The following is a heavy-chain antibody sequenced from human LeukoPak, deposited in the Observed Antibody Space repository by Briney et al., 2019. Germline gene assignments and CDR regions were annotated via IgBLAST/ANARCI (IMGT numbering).Heavy chain of an antibody. CDR1: GFTFSRYP. J-gene: IGHJ4*02. D-gene: IGHD2-21*01. CDR2: ISNDVSSE. Sequence: GGSLRLSCAASGFTFSRYPMHWVRQAPGKGLEWVAVISNDVSSEHNADSVKGRFTISRDNSKNTLYLQMNSLRPEDTAVYYCARDIHMGYFDYWGQGTLVAVSS. V-gene: IGHV3-30*01. CDR3: ARDIHMGYFDY.